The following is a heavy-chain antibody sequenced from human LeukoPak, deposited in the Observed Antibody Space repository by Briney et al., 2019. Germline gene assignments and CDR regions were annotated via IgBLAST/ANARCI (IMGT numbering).Heavy chain of an antibody. Sequence: PSETLSLTCTVSGGSISSSLFYWAWIRQPQGKGLEWIGIVYYSGSTYCNPSLKSRVTISVDTSKNQFSLKLSSVTAADTAVYYCARVGGVPLGAFDIWGQGTMVTVSS. J-gene: IGHJ3*02. D-gene: IGHD3-16*01. CDR3: ARVGGVPLGAFDI. CDR1: GGSISSSLFY. CDR2: VYYSGST. V-gene: IGHV4-39*07.